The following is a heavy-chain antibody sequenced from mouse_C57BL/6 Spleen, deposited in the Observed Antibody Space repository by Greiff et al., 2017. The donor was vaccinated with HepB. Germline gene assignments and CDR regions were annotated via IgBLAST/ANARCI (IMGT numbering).Heavy chain of an antibody. CDR3: ARDSNYDAMDY. CDR1: GFTFSDYG. Sequence: EVHLVESGGGLVKPGGSLKLSCAASGFTFSDYGMHWVRQAPEKGLEWVAYISSGSSTIYYADTVKGRFTISRDNAKNTLFLQMTSLRADDKAMYYCARDSNYDAMDYWGQGTSVTVSS. D-gene: IGHD2-5*01. CDR2: ISSGSSTI. J-gene: IGHJ4*01. V-gene: IGHV5-17*01.